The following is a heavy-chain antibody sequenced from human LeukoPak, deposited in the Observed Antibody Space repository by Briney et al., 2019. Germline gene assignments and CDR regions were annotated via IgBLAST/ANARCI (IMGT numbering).Heavy chain of an antibody. J-gene: IGHJ4*02. V-gene: IGHV3-23*01. CDR1: GFAFSTYA. CDR2: ISTSGRAT. D-gene: IGHD5/OR15-5a*01. CDR3: AKARGSSVYEQFDY. Sequence: GGSLRLSCAASGFAFSTYAMNWVRQAPEKGLQWVSTISTSGRATYYADSVEGRFTISRDNSKNTLYLQMNSLRAEDTAVYYCAKARGSSVYEQFDYWGQGTQVTVSP.